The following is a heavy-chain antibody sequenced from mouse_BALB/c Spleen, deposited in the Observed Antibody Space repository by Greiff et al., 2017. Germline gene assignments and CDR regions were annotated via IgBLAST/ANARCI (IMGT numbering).Heavy chain of an antibody. Sequence: EVQLVESGGGLVKPGGSLKLSCAASGFTFSSYTMSWVRQTPEKRLEWVATISSGGSYTYYPDSVKGRFTISRDNAKNTLYLQMSSLKSEDTAMYYCTRERYCYYAMDYWGQGTSVTVSS. J-gene: IGHJ4*01. D-gene: IGHD2-14*01. CDR1: GFTFSSYT. CDR3: TRERYCYYAMDY. V-gene: IGHV5-6-4*01. CDR2: ISSGGSYT.